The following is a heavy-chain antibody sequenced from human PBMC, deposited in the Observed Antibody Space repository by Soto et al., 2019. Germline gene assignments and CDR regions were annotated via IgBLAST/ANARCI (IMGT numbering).Heavy chain of an antibody. J-gene: IGHJ3*02. V-gene: IGHV3-30-3*01. CDR1: GFTFSSYA. CDR3: ASLPIDSSSWEELLLNVQIRENDAFDI. D-gene: IGHD6-13*01. Sequence: GGSLRLSCAASGFTFSSYAMHWVRQAPGKGLEWVAVISYDGSNKYYADSVKGRFTISRDNSKNTLYLQMNSLRAEDTAVYYCASLPIDSSSWEELLLNVQIRENDAFDIWGQGTMVTVSS. CDR2: ISYDGSNK.